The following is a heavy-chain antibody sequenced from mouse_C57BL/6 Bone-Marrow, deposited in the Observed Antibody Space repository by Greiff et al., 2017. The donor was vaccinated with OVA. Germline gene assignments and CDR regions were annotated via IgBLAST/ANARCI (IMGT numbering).Heavy chain of an antibody. V-gene: IGHV7-3*01. CDR2: IRNKANGYTT. CDR3: ARYRGYYGSSYPFDY. J-gene: IGHJ2*01. CDR1: GFTFTDYY. D-gene: IGHD1-1*01. Sequence: EVQGVESGGGLVQPGGSLSLSCAASGFTFTDYYMSWVRQPPGKALEWLGFIRNKANGYTTEYSASVKGRFTISRDNSQSILYLQMNALRAEDSATYYCARYRGYYGSSYPFDYWGQGTTLTVSS.